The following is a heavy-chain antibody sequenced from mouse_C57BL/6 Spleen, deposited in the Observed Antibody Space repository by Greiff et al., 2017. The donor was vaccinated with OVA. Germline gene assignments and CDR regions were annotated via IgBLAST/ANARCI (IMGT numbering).Heavy chain of an antibody. CDR1: GYTFTDYN. Sequence: VQLQQSGPELVKPGASVKIPCKASGYTFTDYNMDWVKQSHGKSLEWIGDINPNNGGTIYNQKFKGKATLTVDKSSSTAYMELRSLTSEDTAVYYCARGGLLDYDKTWVAYWGQGTLVTVSA. CDR2: INPNNGGT. CDR3: ARGGLLDYDKTWVAY. D-gene: IGHD2-4*01. J-gene: IGHJ3*01. V-gene: IGHV1-18*01.